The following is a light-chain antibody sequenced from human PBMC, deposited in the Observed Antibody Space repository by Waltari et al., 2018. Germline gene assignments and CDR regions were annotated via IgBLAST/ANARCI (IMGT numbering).Light chain of an antibody. CDR2: KAS. J-gene: IGKJ2*02. CDR1: QRMTIW. CDR3: QQYNSYPCT. Sequence: DIQMTQSPSTLSASIGDRVTITCRASQRMTIWLAWYQQKPGKAPKLLIYKASTLEGGVPSRFSGSGAGTEVTLTISSLQPDDFATYHCQQYNSYPCTFGQGTKLEIK. V-gene: IGKV1-5*03.